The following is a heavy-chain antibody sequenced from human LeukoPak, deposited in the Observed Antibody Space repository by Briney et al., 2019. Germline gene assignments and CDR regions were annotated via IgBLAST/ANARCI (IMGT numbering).Heavy chain of an antibody. J-gene: IGHJ4*02. D-gene: IGHD6-13*01. CDR1: GGTFSSYA. CDR3: ARDKGSSWYRYFDY. V-gene: IGHV1-69*05. CDR2: IIPIFGTA. Sequence: GASVKVSCKASGGTFSSYAISWVRQAPGQGLEWMGRIIPIFGTANYAQKFQGRVTITTDESTSTAYMELSSLRSGDTAVYYCARDKGSSWYRYFDYWGQGTLVTVSS.